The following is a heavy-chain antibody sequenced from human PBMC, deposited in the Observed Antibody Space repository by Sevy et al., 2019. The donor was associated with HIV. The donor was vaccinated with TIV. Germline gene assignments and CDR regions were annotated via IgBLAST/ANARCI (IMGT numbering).Heavy chain of an antibody. CDR1: GYAFSSYD. CDR3: ARASNDYGGNRDAFDI. J-gene: IGHJ3*02. Sequence: ASVKVSCKASGYAFSSYDINWVRQATGQGLEWMGWMNPNSGNIDYAQKFQGRVTMTRDTSISTVYMELSSLRSEDTAVYYCARASNDYGGNRDAFDIWGQGTMVTVSS. V-gene: IGHV1-8*01. D-gene: IGHD4-17*01. CDR2: MNPNSGNI.